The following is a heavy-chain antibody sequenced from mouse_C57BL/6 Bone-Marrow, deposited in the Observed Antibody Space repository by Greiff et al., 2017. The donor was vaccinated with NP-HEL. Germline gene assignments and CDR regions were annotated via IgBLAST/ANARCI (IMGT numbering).Heavy chain of an antibody. CDR2: INPSSGYT. CDR1: GYTFTSYT. CDR3: ARENYGKNYYAMDY. D-gene: IGHD2-1*01. Sequence: VQLQQSGAELARPGASVKMSCKASGYTFTSYTMPWVKQRPGQGLEWIGYINPSSGYTKYNQKFKDKATLTADKSSSTAYMQLSSLTSEDSAVYYCARENYGKNYYAMDYWGQGTSVTVSS. V-gene: IGHV1-4*01. J-gene: IGHJ4*01.